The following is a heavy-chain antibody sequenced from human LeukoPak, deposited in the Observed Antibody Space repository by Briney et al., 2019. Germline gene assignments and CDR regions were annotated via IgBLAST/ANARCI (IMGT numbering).Heavy chain of an antibody. CDR3: ARQSPGLTVTDY. J-gene: IGHJ4*02. Sequence: SETLSLTCTVSGGSISSSSYYWGWIRQPPGKVLEWIGSIYYSGSTYYNPSLKSRVTISVDTSKNQFSPKLSSVTAADTAVYYCARQSPGLTVTDYWGQGTLVTVSS. CDR2: IYYSGST. D-gene: IGHD4-17*01. CDR1: GGSISSSSYY. V-gene: IGHV4-39*01.